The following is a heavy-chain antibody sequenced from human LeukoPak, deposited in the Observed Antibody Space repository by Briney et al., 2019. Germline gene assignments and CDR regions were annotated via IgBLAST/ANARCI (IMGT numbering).Heavy chain of an antibody. CDR3: AREATVANFDY. CDR1: GGPISSGGYY. J-gene: IGHJ4*02. D-gene: IGHD4-17*01. CDR2: IYYSGST. Sequence: PSQTLSLTCTVSGGPISSGGYYWSWIRQHPGKGLEWIGYIYYSGSTYYNPSLKSRVTISVDTSKNQFSLKLSSVTAADTAVYYCAREATVANFDYWGQGTLVTVSS. V-gene: IGHV4-31*03.